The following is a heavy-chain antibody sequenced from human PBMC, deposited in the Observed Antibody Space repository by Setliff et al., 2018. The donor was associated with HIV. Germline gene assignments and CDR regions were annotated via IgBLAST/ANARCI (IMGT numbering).Heavy chain of an antibody. J-gene: IGHJ5*02. Sequence: SETLSLTCAVSGYAISSGYYWGWIRRPPGKGLEWIGTMFRTGTSYYNPSLTSRVTISQDTSKNQFSLELTSVTAADTAVYYCASRVYYYDENRILREEGFVPWGQGTLVTVSS. CDR1: GYAISSGYY. CDR3: ASRVYYYDENRILREEGFVP. V-gene: IGHV4-38-2*01. CDR2: MFRTGTS. D-gene: IGHD3-22*01.